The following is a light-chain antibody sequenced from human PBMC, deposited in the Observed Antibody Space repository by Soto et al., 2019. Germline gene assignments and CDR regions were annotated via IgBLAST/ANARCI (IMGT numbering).Light chain of an antibody. CDR2: EVS. J-gene: IGLJ1*01. CDR3: SSYTSSSTSCV. Sequence: QPVLTQPASVSGSPGQSITISCTGTSSDVGGYNYVSWYQQHPGKAPKLMIYEVSNRPSGVSNRFSGSKSGNTASLTISGLQAEDEADYYCSSYTSSSTSCVFGTGTKLTVL. CDR1: SSDVGGYNY. V-gene: IGLV2-14*01.